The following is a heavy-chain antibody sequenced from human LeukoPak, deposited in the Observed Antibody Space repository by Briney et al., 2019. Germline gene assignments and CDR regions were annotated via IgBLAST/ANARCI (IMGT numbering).Heavy chain of an antibody. V-gene: IGHV1-18*01. CDR3: ASKVVVVAASKGPFDI. CDR2: ISAYNGNT. Sequence: ASVKVSCKASGYTFTSYGISRVRQAPGQGLEWMGWISAYNGNTNYAQKLQGRVTMTTDTSTSTAYMELRSLRSDDTAVYYCASKVVVVAASKGPFDIWGQGTMVTVSS. CDR1: GYTFTSYG. J-gene: IGHJ3*02. D-gene: IGHD2-15*01.